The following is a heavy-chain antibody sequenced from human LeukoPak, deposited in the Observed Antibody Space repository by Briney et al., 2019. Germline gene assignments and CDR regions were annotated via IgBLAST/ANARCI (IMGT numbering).Heavy chain of an antibody. V-gene: IGHV3-30*03. CDR3: ARDQDVAAACTWGSLDY. D-gene: IGHD6-13*01. CDR1: RFTFSDYG. Sequence: GRSLRLSCAASRFTFSDYGIDWVRQAPGKGLEWGAVISYDATNKNYTDSVKGRFTISRDTSKNTLYLQMNSLRAKDTAVYYCARDQDVAAACTWGSLDYWGHGTLVTVSS. CDR2: ISYDATNK. J-gene: IGHJ4*01.